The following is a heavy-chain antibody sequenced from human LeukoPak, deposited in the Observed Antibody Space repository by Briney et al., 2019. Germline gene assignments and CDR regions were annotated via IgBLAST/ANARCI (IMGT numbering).Heavy chain of an antibody. V-gene: IGHV3-48*01. J-gene: IGHJ4*02. D-gene: IGHD4-23*01. CDR1: GFTFSTYS. CDR3: ARAPPDYGGYTNDY. Sequence: GGSLRLSCAASGFTFSTYSMNWVRQAPGKGLEWVSYISSSSSTIYYADSVKGRFTISRDNAKNSLYLQLNTLRAEDTAVYYCARAPPDYGGYTNDYWGQGTLVTVSS. CDR2: ISSSSSTI.